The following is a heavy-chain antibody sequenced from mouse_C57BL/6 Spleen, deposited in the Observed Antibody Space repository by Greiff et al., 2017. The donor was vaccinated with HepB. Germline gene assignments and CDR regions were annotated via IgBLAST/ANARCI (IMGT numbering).Heavy chain of an antibody. Sequence: QVQLQQPGAELVRPGSSVKLSCKASGYTFTSYWMDWVKQRPGQGLEWIGNIYPSDSETHYNQKFKDKATLTVDKSSSTAYMQLSSLTSEDSAVYYCARMIYYEYGYLDYWGQGTTLTVSA. J-gene: IGHJ2*01. CDR3: ARMIYYEYGYLDY. V-gene: IGHV1-61*01. CDR2: IYPSDSET. D-gene: IGHD2-4*01. CDR1: GYTFTSYW.